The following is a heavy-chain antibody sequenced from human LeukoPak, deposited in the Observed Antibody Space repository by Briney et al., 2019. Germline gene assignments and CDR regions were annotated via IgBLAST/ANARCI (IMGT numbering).Heavy chain of an antibody. D-gene: IGHD3-22*01. CDR2: ISGSGGST. CDR1: GFTFSSYA. Sequence: GGSLRLSCAASGFTFSSYAMSWVRQVPGKGLEWVSAISGSGGSTYYADSGKGRFTISRDNSKNTLYLQMNSLRAEDTAVYYCAKDGVYDSSGYLDYWGQGTLVTVSS. CDR3: AKDGVYDSSGYLDY. J-gene: IGHJ4*02. V-gene: IGHV3-23*01.